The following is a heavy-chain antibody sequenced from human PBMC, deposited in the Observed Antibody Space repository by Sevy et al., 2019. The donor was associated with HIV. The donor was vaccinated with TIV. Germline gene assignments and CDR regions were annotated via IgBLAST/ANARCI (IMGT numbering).Heavy chain of an antibody. CDR3: AKGLGMVQGALLSEDL. CDR1: GFTFSSYG. D-gene: IGHD3-10*01. J-gene: IGHJ3*01. V-gene: IGHV3-30*02. CDR2: IRYDGTTK. Sequence: GGSLRLSCAASGFTFSSYGMHWVRQAPGKGLEWVAFIRYDGTTKYYADSVKGRFTISRDNSKNTLYLQMNSLRPEDTSVYYCAKGLGMVQGALLSEDLWGQVTMVTVSS.